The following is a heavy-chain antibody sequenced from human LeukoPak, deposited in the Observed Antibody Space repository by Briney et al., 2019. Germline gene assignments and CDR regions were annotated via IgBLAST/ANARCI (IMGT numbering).Heavy chain of an antibody. CDR2: IYYSGST. D-gene: IGHD4-17*01. Sequence: SETLSLTCTVSGGSISSGDYYWSWIRQPPGKGLEWIGYIYYSGSTYYNPSLKSRVTVSVDTSKNQFSLKLSSVTAADTAVYYCARLSGDYLLAFDIWGQGTMVTVSS. CDR1: GGSISSGDYY. V-gene: IGHV4-30-4*08. CDR3: ARLSGDYLLAFDI. J-gene: IGHJ3*02.